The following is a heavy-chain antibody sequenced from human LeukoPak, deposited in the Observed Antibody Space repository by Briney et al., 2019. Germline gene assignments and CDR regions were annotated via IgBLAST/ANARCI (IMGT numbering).Heavy chain of an antibody. V-gene: IGHV3-23*01. J-gene: IGHJ4*02. Sequence: PGGSLRLSCSASGFTFRTYAMAWVRQAPGKGLEWVSSVNDFGGDAYYADSVRGRFTISRDNSKNTLYLQMNSLRAEDTAVYYCANAVGSGDYWGQGTLVTVSS. CDR2: VNDFGGDA. CDR3: ANAVGSGDY. CDR1: GFTFRTYA.